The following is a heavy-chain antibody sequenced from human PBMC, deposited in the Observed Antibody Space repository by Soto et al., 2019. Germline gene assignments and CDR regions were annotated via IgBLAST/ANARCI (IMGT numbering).Heavy chain of an antibody. D-gene: IGHD6-19*01. J-gene: IGHJ4*02. CDR2: ISSDGTYK. CDR3: LRGGSSSASEYFFDA. CDR1: GFNFNTYP. V-gene: IGHV3-30*01. Sequence: RLSCAASGFNFNTYPMHWVRQPPGKGLEWVAFISSDGTYKMYADSVKGRFTLSRENSKDTLYLHMNTLRSEDTAVYFCLRGGSSSASEYFFDAWGQGALVTVSS.